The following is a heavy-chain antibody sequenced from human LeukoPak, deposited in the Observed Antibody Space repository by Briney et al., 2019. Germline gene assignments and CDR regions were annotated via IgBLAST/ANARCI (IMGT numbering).Heavy chain of an antibody. CDR1: GYTFTTYY. CDR2: INPNSGGT. CDR3: ASTLQLGYSSSWYPYYFDY. J-gene: IGHJ4*02. V-gene: IGHV1-2*02. Sequence: ASVKVSCKASGYTFTTYYMHWVRQAPGQGLEWMGWINPNSGGTNYAQKFQGRVTMTRDTSISTAYMELSGLRSDDTAVYYCASTLQLGYSSSWYPYYFDYWGQGTLVTVSS. D-gene: IGHD6-13*01.